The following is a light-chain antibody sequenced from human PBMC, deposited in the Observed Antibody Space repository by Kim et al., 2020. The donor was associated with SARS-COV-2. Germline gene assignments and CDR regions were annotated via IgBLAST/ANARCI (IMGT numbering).Light chain of an antibody. V-gene: IGKV1-27*01. Sequence: ASVGDRVTITCRASQGISNYLAWYQQKPGKVPTVLIYAASILQSGVPSRFSGSGSGTEFTLTISSLQPEDVATYYCQKYTSAPWTFGPGTKVDIK. CDR2: AAS. CDR1: QGISNY. CDR3: QKYTSAPWT. J-gene: IGKJ1*01.